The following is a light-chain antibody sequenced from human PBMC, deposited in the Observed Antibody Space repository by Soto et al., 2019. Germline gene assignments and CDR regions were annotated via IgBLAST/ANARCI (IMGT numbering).Light chain of an antibody. V-gene: IGKV3-20*01. Sequence: EIVLTQSPGTLSLSPGERATLSCRASQSVSSSYLAWYQQKRGQAPRLLIYDTSTRATGVPDRFSGSGSGTDFTLTISRLEPEDFAVYFCQQYVSSPATFGQGTKVDIK. CDR3: QQYVSSPAT. CDR1: QSVSSSY. J-gene: IGKJ1*01. CDR2: DTS.